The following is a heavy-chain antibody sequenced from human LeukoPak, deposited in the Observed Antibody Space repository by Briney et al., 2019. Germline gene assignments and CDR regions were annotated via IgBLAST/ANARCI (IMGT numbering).Heavy chain of an antibody. J-gene: IGHJ5*02. Sequence: PSETLSLTCTVSGGSISSYYWSWIRQPAGKGLEWIGCIYTSGSTNYNPSLKSRVTISVDTSKNQFSLKLSSVTAADTAVYYCAREPYYYDSSGYYGWFDPWGQGTLVTVSS. CDR1: GGSISSYY. CDR3: AREPYYYDSSGYYGWFDP. CDR2: IYTSGST. D-gene: IGHD3-22*01. V-gene: IGHV4-4*07.